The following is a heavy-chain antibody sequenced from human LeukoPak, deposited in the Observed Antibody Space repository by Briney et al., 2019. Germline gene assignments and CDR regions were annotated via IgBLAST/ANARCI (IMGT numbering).Heavy chain of an antibody. D-gene: IGHD3-22*01. CDR2: IYYSGST. CDR1: GGSLSSSSYY. CDR3: ARVIGEDYYDSSGYSAFFDY. Sequence: SETLSLTCTVSGGSLSSSSYYWGWIRQPPGKGLEWIGSIYYSGSTYYNPSLKSRVTISVDTSKNQFSLKLSSVTAADTAVYYCARVIGEDYYDSSGYSAFFDYWGQGTLVTVSS. V-gene: IGHV4-39*07. J-gene: IGHJ4*02.